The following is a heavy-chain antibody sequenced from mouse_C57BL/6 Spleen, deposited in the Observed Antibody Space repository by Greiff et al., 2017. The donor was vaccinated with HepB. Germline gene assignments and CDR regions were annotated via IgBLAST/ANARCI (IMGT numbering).Heavy chain of an antibody. Sequence: EVQLVESGGGLVQPGASLRLSCAASGFTFTDYYMSWVRQPPGKAPELLALIRNKANGYTTEYTASVKGRFTISRDNSQNILYLQMNTLRAEDSATYYCVKAQFYAMDYWGQGTSVTVSS. J-gene: IGHJ4*01. CDR2: IRNKANGYTT. CDR1: GFTFTDYY. CDR3: VKAQFYAMDY. V-gene: IGHV7-4*01.